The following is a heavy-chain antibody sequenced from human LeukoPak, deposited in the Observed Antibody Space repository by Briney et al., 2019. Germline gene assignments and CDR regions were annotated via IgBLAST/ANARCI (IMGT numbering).Heavy chain of an antibody. D-gene: IGHD2-2*01. CDR2: IIPILGIT. Sequence: SVKVSCKASGGTFGSYAISWVRQAPGQGLEWMGRIIPILGITNNAQKFQGRVTITADKSTSTAYLELSSLRSEDTAVYYCASHCDSASCPFDSWGRGALVTVSS. J-gene: IGHJ4*02. V-gene: IGHV1-69*04. CDR3: ASHCDSASCPFDS. CDR1: GGTFGSYA.